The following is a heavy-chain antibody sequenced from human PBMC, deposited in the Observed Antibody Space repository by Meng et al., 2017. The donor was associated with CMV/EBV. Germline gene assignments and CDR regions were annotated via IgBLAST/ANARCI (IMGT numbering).Heavy chain of an antibody. Sequence: SVKVSCKASGGTFSSYTISWVRQAPGQGLEWMGRIIPILGIANYAQKFQGRVTITADKSTSTAYMELSSLRSEDTAVYYCARHEHWDAFDIWGQGTMVTVSS. CDR1: GGTFSSYT. CDR3: ARHEHWDAFDI. CDR2: IIPILGIA. V-gene: IGHV1-69*02. J-gene: IGHJ3*02. D-gene: IGHD3-3*02.